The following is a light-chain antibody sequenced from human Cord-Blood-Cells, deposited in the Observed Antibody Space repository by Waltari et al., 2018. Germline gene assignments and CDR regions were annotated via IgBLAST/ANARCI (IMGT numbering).Light chain of an antibody. CDR1: SSDVGGYNY. V-gene: IGLV2-11*01. J-gene: IGLJ1*01. CDR3: CSYAGSYTYV. CDR2: AVS. Sequence: QSALTQPRSVSGSPGQSVTISCTGTSSDVGGYNYVSWYQQHPGKAPKLMICAVSNRPSGIPDRFSGSKSGNTASLTISGLQAEDEADYYCCSYAGSYTYVFGTGTKVTVL.